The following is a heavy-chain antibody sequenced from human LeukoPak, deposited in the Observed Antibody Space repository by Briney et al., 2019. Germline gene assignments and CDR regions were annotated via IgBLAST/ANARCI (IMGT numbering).Heavy chain of an antibody. V-gene: IGHV4-39*01. CDR1: GGSISSSSYY. Sequence: PSETLSLTCTVSGGSISSSSYYWGWIRQSPGKGLEWIGSIYYGRTTYYNPSLNSRVTISVVTSKNQFSLQLNSVTAADTAVYYCVRHDGRGGATMGALDSWGQGSLVTVSS. J-gene: IGHJ4*02. CDR2: IYYGRTT. D-gene: IGHD5-12*01. CDR3: VRHDGRGGATMGALDS.